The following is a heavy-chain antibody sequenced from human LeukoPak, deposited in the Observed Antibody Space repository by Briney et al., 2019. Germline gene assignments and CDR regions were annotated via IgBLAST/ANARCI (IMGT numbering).Heavy chain of an antibody. D-gene: IGHD6-19*01. J-gene: IGHJ5*02. Sequence: GGSLRLSCAASGFTFSDYYMSWIRQAPGKGLEWVSYISSSGSTIYYADSVKGRFTISRDNAKNSLYLQMNSLRAEDTAVYYCARDNGAAQWLVWFDPWGQGTLVTVSS. V-gene: IGHV3-11*01. CDR2: ISSSGSTI. CDR3: ARDNGAAQWLVWFDP. CDR1: GFTFSDYY.